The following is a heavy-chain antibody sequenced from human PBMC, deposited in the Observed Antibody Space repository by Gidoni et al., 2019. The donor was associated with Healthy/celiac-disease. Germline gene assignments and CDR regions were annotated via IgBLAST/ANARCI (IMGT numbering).Heavy chain of an antibody. J-gene: IGHJ4*02. D-gene: IGHD3-22*01. CDR2: ISGSGGST. V-gene: IGHV3-23*01. CDR1: GFTFSSYA. Sequence: EVQLLESGGGLLQPGWSLRLSCAASGFTFSSYAMSWVRQAPGKGLEWVSAISGSGGSTYYADSVKGRFTISRDNSKNTLYLQMNSLRAEDTAVYYCAKDLLDSSGYYGGSLWGQGTLVTVSS. CDR3: AKDLLDSSGYYGGSL.